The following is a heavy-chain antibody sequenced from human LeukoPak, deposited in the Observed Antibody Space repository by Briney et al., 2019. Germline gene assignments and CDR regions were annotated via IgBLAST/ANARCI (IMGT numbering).Heavy chain of an antibody. D-gene: IGHD3-3*01. Sequence: SETLSLTCAVSGGSFSGYYWTWIRQPPGKGLEWIGEINHSGNANYNPSLRSRVTMSLDTSKNQFSLKLTSVTAADTAVYHCARSDFWSGYRFDYWGQGTLVTVSS. V-gene: IGHV4-34*01. CDR1: GGSFSGYY. J-gene: IGHJ4*02. CDR2: INHSGNA. CDR3: ARSDFWSGYRFDY.